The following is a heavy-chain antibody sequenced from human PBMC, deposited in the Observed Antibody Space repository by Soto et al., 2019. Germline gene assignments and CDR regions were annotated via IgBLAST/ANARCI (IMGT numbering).Heavy chain of an antibody. V-gene: IGHV3-23*01. CDR3: AKEWRGCSSTSCYLYYYYGMDV. CDR2: ISGGSGDST. D-gene: IGHD2-2*01. J-gene: IGHJ6*02. Sequence: GGSLRLSCAASGFTFSNYAMNWVRQAPGKGLEWVSGISGGSGDSTFYADSVKGRFTISRDNSKNTLHLQMNSLRTEDTSVYYCAKEWRGCSSTSCYLYYYYGMDVWGQGTTVTVSS. CDR1: GFTFSNYA.